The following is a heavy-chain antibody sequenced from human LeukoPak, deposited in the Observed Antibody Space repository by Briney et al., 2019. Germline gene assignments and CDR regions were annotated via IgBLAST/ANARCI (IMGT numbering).Heavy chain of an antibody. CDR1: GGSISSYY. J-gene: IGHJ6*02. CDR3: ARAHRVITGINYYYYYGLDV. Sequence: SETLSLTCTVSGGSISSYYWSWIRQPPGKGLEWIGYIYYSGSTTYNPSLKSRVTISVDTSKNQFSLKLSSVTAADTAVYYCARAHRVITGINYYYYYGLDVWGQGTTVTVSS. CDR2: IYYSGST. V-gene: IGHV4-59*01. D-gene: IGHD1-20*01.